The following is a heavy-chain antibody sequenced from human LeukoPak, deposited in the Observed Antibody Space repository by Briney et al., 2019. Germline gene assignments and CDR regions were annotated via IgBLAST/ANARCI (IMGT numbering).Heavy chain of an antibody. CDR3: ARATKWTGGDY. CDR2: IYTSGST. Sequence: SQTLSVTCTVSGGSISSGSYYWSWIRQPAEEGLEWIGRIYTSGSTNYNPSLESRVTISIDTSKNQFSMKLSSVTAADTAVYYCARATKWTGGDYWGQGTLVTVSS. J-gene: IGHJ4*02. D-gene: IGHD3-16*01. CDR1: GGSISSGSYY. V-gene: IGHV4-61*02.